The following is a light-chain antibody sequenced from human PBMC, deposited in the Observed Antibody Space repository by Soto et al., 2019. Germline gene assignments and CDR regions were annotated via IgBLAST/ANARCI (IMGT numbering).Light chain of an antibody. J-gene: IGKJ1*01. CDR2: EAS. CDR3: QQYKSYPWT. CDR1: QRIGDS. Sequence: IRMTQSPSTQSATLGDRVTITCRASQRIGDSLAWYQHQPGRAPKLLVIEASNLESGVPSRFSGSGSGTEFTLTISGLQPDDFVPYHCQQYKSYPWTFGQGTKVEMK. V-gene: IGKV1-5*03.